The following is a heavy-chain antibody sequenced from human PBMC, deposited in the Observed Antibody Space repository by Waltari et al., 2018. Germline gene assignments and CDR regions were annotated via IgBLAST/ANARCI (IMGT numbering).Heavy chain of an antibody. CDR3: ARGSGVDY. D-gene: IGHD7-27*01. CDR1: GFTFSTYV. CDR2: IIDGGGII. Sequence: EVQLLESGGGLVQPGGSLRLSCAASGFTFSTYVMNWVRQAPGKGLEWVSSIIDGGGIINYADSGKGRFTISRDNSKNAVYLQMKSLRAEDTAVYYCARGSGVDYWGQGTLVTISS. V-gene: IGHV3-23*01. J-gene: IGHJ4*02.